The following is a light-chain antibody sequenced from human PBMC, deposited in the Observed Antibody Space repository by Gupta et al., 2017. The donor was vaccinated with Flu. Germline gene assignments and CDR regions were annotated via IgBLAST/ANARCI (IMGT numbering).Light chain of an antibody. V-gene: IGLV2-11*03. Sequence: SVTISCTGSISDIGNYDYVSWYQQHPGKAPKLVMYGVTERPSGVPERFSGSKSGETASLTISGLQAEDEASYYCCSYAGTFTFVFGGGTKLTVL. CDR1: ISDIGNYDY. CDR2: GVT. CDR3: CSYAGTFTFV. J-gene: IGLJ2*01.